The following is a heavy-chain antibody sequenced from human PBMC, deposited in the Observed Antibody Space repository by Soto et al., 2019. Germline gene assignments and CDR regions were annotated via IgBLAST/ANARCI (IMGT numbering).Heavy chain of an antibody. CDR2: ISSSSSTI. V-gene: IGHV3-48*01. CDR3: ARHPERIAEIGWFDP. J-gene: IGHJ5*02. Sequence: GGSLRLSCAAPGFTFSSYGMHWVRQAPGKGLEWVSYISSSSSTIYYADSVKGRFTISRDNAKNSLYLQMNSLRAEDTAVYYCARHPERIAEIGWFDPWGQGTLVTVSS. D-gene: IGHD6-13*01. CDR1: GFTFSSYG.